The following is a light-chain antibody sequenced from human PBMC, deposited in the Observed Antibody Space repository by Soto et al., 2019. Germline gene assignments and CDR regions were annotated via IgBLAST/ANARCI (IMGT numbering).Light chain of an antibody. CDR3: QTYDSSLSGLYV. J-gene: IGLJ1*01. V-gene: IGLV1-40*01. Sequence: QSVLTQPPSISGAPGQRVTISCTGSSSNIGAGSDEHWYHQLPGTAPKLLIYGNTNRPSGVPDRLSGSKSGTSASLAIAGLQTEDEGDYYCQTYDSSLSGLYVFGTGTKLTVL. CDR2: GNT. CDR1: SSNIGAGSD.